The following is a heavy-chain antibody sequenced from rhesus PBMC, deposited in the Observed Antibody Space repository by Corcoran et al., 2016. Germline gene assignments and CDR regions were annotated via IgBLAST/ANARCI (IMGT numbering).Heavy chain of an antibody. CDR2: INGNSGST. D-gene: IGHD6-13*01. Sequence: QVQLQESGPGLVKPSETLSLTCAVSGGSFSSYWWSWIHQPPGKGLEWIGEINGNSGSTTHTPSLKSRVTISKDASKTQFSLKLSSVTAADTAVYYCARVIAAGPYFDYWGQGVLVTVSS. J-gene: IGHJ4*01. CDR3: ARVIAAGPYFDY. CDR1: GGSFSSYW. V-gene: IGHV4-80*01.